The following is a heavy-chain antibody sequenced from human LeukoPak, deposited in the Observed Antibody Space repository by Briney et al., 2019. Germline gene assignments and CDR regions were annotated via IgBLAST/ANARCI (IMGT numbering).Heavy chain of an antibody. Sequence: SETLSLTCTVSGGSISSYYWSWIRQPAGKGLEWIGRIYTSGSTNYNPSLKSRVTISVDTSKNQFSLKLSSVTAADTAVYYCARAGMITFGGVIVIPREFDYWGQGTLVTVSS. CDR2: IYTSGST. CDR3: ARAGMITFGGVIVIPREFDY. D-gene: IGHD3-16*02. CDR1: GGSISSYY. V-gene: IGHV4-4*07. J-gene: IGHJ4*02.